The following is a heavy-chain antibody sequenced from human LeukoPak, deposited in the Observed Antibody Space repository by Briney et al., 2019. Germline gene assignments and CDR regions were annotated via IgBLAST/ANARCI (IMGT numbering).Heavy chain of an antibody. CDR1: GFTFSSYS. Sequence: PGGPLRLSCAASGFTFSSYSMNWVRQAPGKGLEWVSSISSSSSYIYYADSVKGRFTISRDNAKNSLYLQMNSLRAEDTAVYYCARDLGYCSGGSCYSAWFDPWGQGTLVTVSS. D-gene: IGHD2-15*01. CDR3: ARDLGYCSGGSCYSAWFDP. J-gene: IGHJ5*02. V-gene: IGHV3-21*01. CDR2: ISSSSSYI.